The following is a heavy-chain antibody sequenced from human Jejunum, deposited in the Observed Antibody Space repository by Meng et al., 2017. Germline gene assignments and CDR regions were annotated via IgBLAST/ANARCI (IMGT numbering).Heavy chain of an antibody. Sequence: GGSLRLSCAASGLTFNNAWMTWVRQAPGKGLEWVGRIKSKTDGGTTEYAAPVKGSFTISRDDSKNTLYLQMNSLETEDTAIYYCTTDPGGRWVDYWGQGTLVTVSS. CDR3: TTDPGGRWVDY. CDR1: GLTFNNAW. J-gene: IGHJ4*02. D-gene: IGHD3-10*01. V-gene: IGHV3-15*01. CDR2: IKSKTDGGTT.